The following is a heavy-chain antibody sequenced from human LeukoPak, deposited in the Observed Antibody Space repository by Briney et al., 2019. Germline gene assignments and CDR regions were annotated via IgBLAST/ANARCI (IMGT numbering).Heavy chain of an antibody. D-gene: IGHD5-18*01. CDR2: IKSKTDGGTT. Sequence: GGSLRLSCAASGFTFSNAWMSWVRQAPGKGLEWVGRIKSKTDGGTTDYAAPVKGRFTISRDDSKNTLYLQMNSLKTEDTAVYYCTTDNSDTAMVVNGPLFDAFDIWGQGTMVAVSS. CDR1: GFTFSNAW. CDR3: TTDNSDTAMVVNGPLFDAFDI. V-gene: IGHV3-15*01. J-gene: IGHJ3*02.